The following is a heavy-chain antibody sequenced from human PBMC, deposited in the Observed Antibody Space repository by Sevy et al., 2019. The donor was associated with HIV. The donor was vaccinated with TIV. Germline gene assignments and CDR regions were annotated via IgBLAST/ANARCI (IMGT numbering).Heavy chain of an antibody. D-gene: IGHD4-17*01. Sequence: GGSLRLSCAASGFTFSSYSMNWVRQAPGNGLEWVSSISSSSSYIYYADSVKGRFTISRDNAKNSLYLQMNSLRAEDTAVYYCARVFYGDSPYFDYWGQGTLVTVSS. CDR1: GFTFSSYS. J-gene: IGHJ4*02. CDR2: ISSSSSYI. V-gene: IGHV3-21*01. CDR3: ARVFYGDSPYFDY.